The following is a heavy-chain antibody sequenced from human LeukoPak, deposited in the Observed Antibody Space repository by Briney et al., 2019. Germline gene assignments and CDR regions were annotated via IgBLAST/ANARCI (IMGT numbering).Heavy chain of an antibody. V-gene: IGHV4-59*01. Sequence: SETLSLTCTVSSGSINSYYWNWIRQPPGKGLEWIGYVYYSENIYYGPSLKSRVTISVDTSKKQFSLRLIPLTAADTAVYYCAAGITGRTIDYWGQGTLITVSS. CDR3: AAGITGRTIDY. D-gene: IGHD1-20*01. CDR2: VYYSENI. J-gene: IGHJ4*02. CDR1: SGSINSYY.